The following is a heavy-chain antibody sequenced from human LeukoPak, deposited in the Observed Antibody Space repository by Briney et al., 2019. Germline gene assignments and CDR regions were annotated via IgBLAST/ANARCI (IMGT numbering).Heavy chain of an antibody. J-gene: IGHJ6*04. Sequence: APVKVSCKASGGTFSSYAISWVRQAPGQGLEWMGGIIPIFGTANYAQKFQGRVTITADESTSTAYMELSSLRSEDTAVYYCARGPVRFLGWLSPVGMDVWGKGTTVTVSS. CDR1: GGTFSSYA. CDR3: ARGPVRFLGWLSPVGMDV. V-gene: IGHV1-69*13. D-gene: IGHD3-3*01. CDR2: IIPIFGTA.